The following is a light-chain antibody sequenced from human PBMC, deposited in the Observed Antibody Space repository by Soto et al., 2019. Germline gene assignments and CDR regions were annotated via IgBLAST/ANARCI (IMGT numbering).Light chain of an antibody. J-gene: IGLJ7*01. CDR1: SSDVGGYNY. CDR2: EVS. V-gene: IGLV2-14*01. Sequence: QSALTQPASVSGSXXXSXTISCTGTSSDVGGYNYVSWYQQHPGKAPKLMIYEVSNRPSGVSNRFSGSKSGNTASLTISGLQAEDEADYYCSSYTSSSTLAVFGGGTQLTVL. CDR3: SSYTSSSTLAV.